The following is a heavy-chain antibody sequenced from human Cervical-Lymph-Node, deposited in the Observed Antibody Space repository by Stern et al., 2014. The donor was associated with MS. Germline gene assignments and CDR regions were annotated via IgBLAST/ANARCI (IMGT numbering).Heavy chain of an antibody. D-gene: IGHD3-3*01. CDR1: GGSISSYY. J-gene: IGHJ5*02. CDR2: IHYSGST. Sequence: QVQLQESGPGLVKPSETLSLTCTVSGGSISSYYWSWIRQPPGKGLEWIGYIHYSGSTNYNPSLKSQVTISVDTSQNQLSMKLSTVTAADTAVYYCARGFWSGYPNWFDPWGQGTLVTVSS. V-gene: IGHV4-59*01. CDR3: ARGFWSGYPNWFDP.